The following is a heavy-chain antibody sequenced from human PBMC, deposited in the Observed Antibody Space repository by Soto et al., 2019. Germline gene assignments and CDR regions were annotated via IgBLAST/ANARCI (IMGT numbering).Heavy chain of an antibody. CDR1: GFAFTNYG. CDR2: ISNDGSKK. CDR3: ARDVAMPTGLGLGY. D-gene: IGHD6-19*01. J-gene: IGHJ4*02. V-gene: IGHV3-30*03. Sequence: QVQVVESGGGVVQPGTSLRLSCAASGFAFTNYGIHWVRQAPGKGLEWVAHISNDGSKKFYGDSVKGRFTISRDNSENTVYLQTTSLRPDDTAVFYCARDVAMPTGLGLGYWGQGTLVTVSS.